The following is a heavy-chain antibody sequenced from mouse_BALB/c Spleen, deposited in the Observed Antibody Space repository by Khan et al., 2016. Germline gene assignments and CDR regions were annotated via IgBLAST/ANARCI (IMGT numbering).Heavy chain of an antibody. CDR1: GFDFSRYW. J-gene: IGHJ3*01. CDR2: INPDSSTI. D-gene: IGHD1-1*01. CDR3: ARAGYYVYLAY. V-gene: IGHV4-1*02. Sequence: EVGLVESGGGLVQPGGSLKLSCAASGFDFSRYWMSWVRQAPGKGLEWIGEINPDSSTINYTPSIKDKFIISRENAKSKLYLQISKVRSEDTALYYCARAGYYVYLAYWGQGTLVTVSA.